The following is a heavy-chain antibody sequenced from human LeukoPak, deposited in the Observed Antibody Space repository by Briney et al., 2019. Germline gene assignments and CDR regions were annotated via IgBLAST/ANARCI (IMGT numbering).Heavy chain of an antibody. CDR2: INHSGST. CDR3: ARRQDIVVVPAASSWSDP. J-gene: IGHJ5*02. CDR1: GGSFSGYY. Sequence: SETLSLTCAVYGGSFSGYYWSWIRQPPGKGLEWIGEINHSGSTNYNPSLKSRVTISVDTSKNQFSLKLSSVTAADTAVYYCARRQDIVVVPAASSWSDPWGQGTLVTVSS. D-gene: IGHD2-2*01. V-gene: IGHV4-34*01.